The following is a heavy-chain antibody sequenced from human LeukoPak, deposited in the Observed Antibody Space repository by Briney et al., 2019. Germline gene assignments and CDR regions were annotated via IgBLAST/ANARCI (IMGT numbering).Heavy chain of an antibody. CDR3: ARGIAVADFDY. Sequence: PPETLSLTCTVSGGSISSYYWSWIRQPPGKGLEWIGYIYYSGSTNYNPSLKSRVTISVDTSKNQFSLKLSSVTAADTAVYYCARGIAVADFDYWGQGTLVTVSS. CDR2: IYYSGST. V-gene: IGHV4-59*01. J-gene: IGHJ4*02. CDR1: GGSISSYY. D-gene: IGHD6-19*01.